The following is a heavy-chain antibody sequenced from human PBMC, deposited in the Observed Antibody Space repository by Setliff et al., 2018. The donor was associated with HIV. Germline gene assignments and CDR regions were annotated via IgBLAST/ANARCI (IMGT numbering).Heavy chain of an antibody. Sequence: ASVKVSCKASGYTFTGYYMHWVRQAPGQGLEWMGRINPNSGGTKYGQKSQGRVTMTRDTSISTAYMELSRLRSDDTAVYYCAADETTNGWLVQDAFDIWGQGTMVTVSS. CDR3: AADETTNGWLVQDAFDI. CDR1: GYTFTGYY. V-gene: IGHV1-2*06. D-gene: IGHD6-19*01. J-gene: IGHJ3*02. CDR2: INPNSGGT.